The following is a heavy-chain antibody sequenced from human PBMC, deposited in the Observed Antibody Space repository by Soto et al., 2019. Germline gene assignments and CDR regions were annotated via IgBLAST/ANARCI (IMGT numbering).Heavy chain of an antibody. J-gene: IGHJ6*02. CDR2: IWHDASHE. Sequence: QVQLVESGGGVVQPGTSLTLSCAASGFDFSNFVMHWVRQAPGKGLECVEVIWHDASHEYYGDSVLCRFTISRDNSKHLLYLQMNSLRAEDTAVYYCAREGGDEWIDYYYYGMDVWGHGTTVTVSS. D-gene: IGHD2-21*02. CDR1: GFDFSNFV. V-gene: IGHV3-33*01. CDR3: AREGGDEWIDYYYYGMDV.